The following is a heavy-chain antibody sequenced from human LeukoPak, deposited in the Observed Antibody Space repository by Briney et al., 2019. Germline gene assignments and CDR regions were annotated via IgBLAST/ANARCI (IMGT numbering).Heavy chain of an antibody. CDR2: INANTGGT. CDR1: GYTLSLYY. J-gene: IGHJ5*02. D-gene: IGHD2-21*02. V-gene: IGHV1-2*02. Sequence: GSLKVSCAASGYTLSLYYMHWVRQAPGQGLEWMGWINANTGGTNYAQKFQGRVTMTRDTSISTVYMELSGLRSDDTAVYYCARPTYCGGGCYYWFDTWGQGTLVTVSS. CDR3: ARPTYCGGGCYYWFDT.